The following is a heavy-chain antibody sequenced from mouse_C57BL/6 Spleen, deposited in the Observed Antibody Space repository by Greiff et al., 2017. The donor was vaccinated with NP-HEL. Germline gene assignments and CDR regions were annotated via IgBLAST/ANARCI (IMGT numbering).Heavy chain of an antibody. CDR3: ASYGYSWFAY. CDR2: IYPGDGDT. V-gene: IGHV1-80*01. Sequence: VQLQQSGAALVKPGASAKISCNASGYAFSSYWMNWVKQRPGKGLEWIGQIYPGDGDTNYNGKFKGKARLTGDKSSSTAYMHLSSLPSEDSAVYFCASYGYSWFAYWSQVTLVTVSA. J-gene: IGHJ3*01. CDR1: GYAFSSYW. D-gene: IGHD2-2*01.